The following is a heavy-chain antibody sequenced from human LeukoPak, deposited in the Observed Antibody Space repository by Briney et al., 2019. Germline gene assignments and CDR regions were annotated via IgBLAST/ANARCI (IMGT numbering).Heavy chain of an antibody. CDR2: ISYDGSNK. CDR1: GFTFSSYA. D-gene: IGHD2-21*02. Sequence: PGRSLRLSCAGSGFTFSSYAMHWVRQAPGKGLEWVAVISYDGSNKYYADSVKGRFTISRDNSKNTLYLQMNSLRPEDTALYYCARVSERLLPSFKWFDPWGQGTLVTVSS. CDR3: ARVSERLLPSFKWFDP. J-gene: IGHJ5*02. V-gene: IGHV3-30-3*01.